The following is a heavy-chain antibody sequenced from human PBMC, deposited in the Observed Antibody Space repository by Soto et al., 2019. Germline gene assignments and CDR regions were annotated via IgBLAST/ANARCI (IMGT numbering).Heavy chain of an antibody. CDR3: ARASIITMVRGVIITLGGDFDC. V-gene: IGHV4-31*03. Sequence: QVQLQESGPGLVKPSQTLSLTCTVSGGSISSGGYYWSWIRQHPGKGLEWIGYIYYSGSTYYNPSLKSRVTISVDTSKNQFSLKLSSVTAADTAVYYCARASIITMVRGVIITLGGDFDCWGQGTLVTVSS. CDR1: GGSISSGGYY. J-gene: IGHJ4*02. D-gene: IGHD3-10*01. CDR2: IYYSGST.